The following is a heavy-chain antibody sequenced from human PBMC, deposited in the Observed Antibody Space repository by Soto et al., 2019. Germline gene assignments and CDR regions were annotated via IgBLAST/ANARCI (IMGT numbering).Heavy chain of an antibody. Sequence: WTWIRQHPEKGLEWIGNIYFLGNTYYSPSLESRLTISVDTATNPFSLKLTSVTAADTPVYYCVREGGSYASGGYLIRGDFDNWGHGTMVTVSS. V-gene: IGHV4-31*02. J-gene: IGHJ3*02. D-gene: IGHD3-22*01. CDR2: IYFLGNT. CDR3: VREGGSYASGGYLIRGDFDN.